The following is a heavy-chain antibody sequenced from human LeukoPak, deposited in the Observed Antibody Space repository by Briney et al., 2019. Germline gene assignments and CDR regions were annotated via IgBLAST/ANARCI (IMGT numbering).Heavy chain of an antibody. Sequence: PGGSLRLSCAASGFTFSSYWMSWVRQAPGKGLEWVANIKQDGSEKYYVDSVKGRFTISRDNAKNSLYLQMNSLRAEDTAVYYCARGRIASGNYYFDYWGQGTLVTVSS. CDR1: GFTFSSYW. V-gene: IGHV3-7*01. CDR2: IKQDGSEK. CDR3: ARGRIASGNYYFDY. D-gene: IGHD6-13*01. J-gene: IGHJ4*02.